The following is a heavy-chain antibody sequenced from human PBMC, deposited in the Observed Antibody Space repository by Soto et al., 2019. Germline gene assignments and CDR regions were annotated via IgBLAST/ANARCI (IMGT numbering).Heavy chain of an antibody. D-gene: IGHD2-2*01. CDR2: ISSGGGGT. V-gene: IGHV3-23*01. J-gene: IGHJ6*04. Sequence: GGSLRLSCAASGFTFNSYTMSWVRQAPGKGLEWVSSISSGGGGTYYAASVRGRFTISRDNPRNTLDLKMNSLRTEDTAVYYCASHFGGKCSSTTCYGYYGMDVWGKGTTVTVSS. CDR1: GFTFNSYT. CDR3: ASHFGGKCSSTTCYGYYGMDV.